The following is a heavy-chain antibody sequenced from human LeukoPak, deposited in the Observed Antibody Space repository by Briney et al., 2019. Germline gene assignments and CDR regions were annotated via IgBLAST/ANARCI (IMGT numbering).Heavy chain of an antibody. CDR3: ARDRSVDYGDYYYFDY. CDR1: EFTFSSYW. D-gene: IGHD4-17*01. V-gene: IGHV3-7*01. J-gene: IGHJ4*02. Sequence: GGSLRLSCAASEFTFSSYWMSWVRPAPGKGLEWVANIKQDGSEKYYVDSVKGRFTISRDNAKNSLYLQMNSLRAEDTAVYYCARDRSVDYGDYYYFDYWGQGTLVTVSS. CDR2: IKQDGSEK.